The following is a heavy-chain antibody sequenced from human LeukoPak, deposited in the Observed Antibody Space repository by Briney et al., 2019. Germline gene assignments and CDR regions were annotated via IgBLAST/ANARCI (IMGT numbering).Heavy chain of an antibody. V-gene: IGHV1-2*02. CDR2: INPNNGAT. CDR3: ARSLRRLSSRPDGGWFDP. J-gene: IGHJ5*02. D-gene: IGHD2-2*01. CDR1: GYTFTGYY. Sequence: ASVKVSCKASGYTFTGYYMHWVRQAPGQGLEWMGWINPNNGATNCAQKFQGRVTITRNTSISTVYMELSSLRSEDTAVYYCARSLRRLSSRPDGGWFDPWGQGTLVTVSS.